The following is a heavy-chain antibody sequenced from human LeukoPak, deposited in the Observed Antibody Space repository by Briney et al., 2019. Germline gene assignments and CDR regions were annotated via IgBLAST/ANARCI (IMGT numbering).Heavy chain of an antibody. V-gene: IGHV4-4*02. CDR2: IYHSGST. CDR1: GGSISSSNW. Sequence: SETLSLTCAVSGGSISSSNWWSWVRQPPGKGLEWMGEIYHSGSTNYNPSLKSRVTISLDKSKNQFSLKLSSVTAADTVVYYCARSQALYNWLDPWGQGTLVTVSS. D-gene: IGHD2/OR15-2a*01. J-gene: IGHJ5*02. CDR3: ARSQALYNWLDP.